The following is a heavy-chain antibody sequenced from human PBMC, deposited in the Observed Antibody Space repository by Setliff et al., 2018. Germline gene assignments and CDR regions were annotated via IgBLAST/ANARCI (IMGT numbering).Heavy chain of an antibody. D-gene: IGHD2-15*01. CDR3: AKDSLVVVVADDPQPLDY. J-gene: IGHJ4*02. V-gene: IGHV4-59*12. Sequence: SETLSLTCTVSGDTLSVYYWSWVRQSPGQGLEWIGYIYSSGDPNYNPSLESRVTISLDTSKNQFSLKLTSVTAADTAVYYCAKDSLVVVVADDPQPLDYWGQGTLVTVS. CDR2: IYSSGDP. CDR1: GDTLSVYY.